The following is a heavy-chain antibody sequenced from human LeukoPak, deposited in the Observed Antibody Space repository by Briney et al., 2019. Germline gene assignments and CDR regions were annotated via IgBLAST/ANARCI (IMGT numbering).Heavy chain of an antibody. CDR3: ARGSSGVAFDI. J-gene: IGHJ3*02. Sequence: SGGSLRLSCAASGFTFSTYWMGWVRQAPGKGLEWVANIKQDGSEKYYVDSVKGRFTISRDNAKNSLYLQMNSLRAEDTAVYYCARGSSGVAFDIWGQGTMVTVSS. CDR1: GFTFSTYW. CDR2: IKQDGSEK. D-gene: IGHD6-19*01. V-gene: IGHV3-7*03.